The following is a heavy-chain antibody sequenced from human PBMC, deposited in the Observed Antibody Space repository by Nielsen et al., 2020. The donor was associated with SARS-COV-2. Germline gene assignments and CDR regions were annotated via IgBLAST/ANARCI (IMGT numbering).Heavy chain of an antibody. D-gene: IGHD3-3*01. CDR1: GFTFSSYW. Sequence: GESLKISCAASGFTFSSYWMSWVRQAPGKGLEWVANIKQDGSEKYYVDSVKGRFTISRDNSKNTLYLQMNSLRAEDTAVYYCAKELNYDFWSGPYYYYYGMDVWGQGTTVTVSS. CDR3: AKELNYDFWSGPYYYYYGMDV. V-gene: IGHV3-7*03. J-gene: IGHJ6*02. CDR2: IKQDGSEK.